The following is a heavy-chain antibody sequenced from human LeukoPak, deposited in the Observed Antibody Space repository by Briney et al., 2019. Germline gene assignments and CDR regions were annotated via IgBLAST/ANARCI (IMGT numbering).Heavy chain of an antibody. CDR2: IYYSGST. V-gene: IGHV4-39*01. Sequence: SETLSLTCTVSGGSISSSSYYWGWIRPPPGQGLEWIGSIYYSGSTYYNPSLKSRVTISVDTSKNQFSLKLSSVTAADTAVYYCARPGYSSSSGYMDVWGKGTTVTVSS. CDR1: GGSISSSSYY. CDR3: ARPGYSSSSGYMDV. J-gene: IGHJ6*03. D-gene: IGHD6-6*01.